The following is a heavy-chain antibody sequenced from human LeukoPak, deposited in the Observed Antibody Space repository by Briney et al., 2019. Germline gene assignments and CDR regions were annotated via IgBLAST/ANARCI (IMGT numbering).Heavy chain of an antibody. V-gene: IGHV4-30-2*01. Sequence: PSETLSLTCTVSGGSISSGGYSWSWIRQPPGKGLEWIGYIYHSGSTYYNPSLKSRVTISVDRSKNQFSLKLSSVTAADTAVYYCARDRYGDHTYFDYWGQGTLVTVSS. CDR1: GGSISSGGYS. CDR2: IYHSGST. J-gene: IGHJ4*02. D-gene: IGHD4-17*01. CDR3: ARDRYGDHTYFDY.